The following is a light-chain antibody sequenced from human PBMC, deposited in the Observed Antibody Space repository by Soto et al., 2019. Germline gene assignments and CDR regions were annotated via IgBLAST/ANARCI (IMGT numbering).Light chain of an antibody. CDR2: EVS. CDR1: SSDVGGYNY. CDR3: SSYTTSSPPNLV. Sequence: QYVLTQPASVCGYLGQSITISCTGTSSDVGGYNYVSWYQQHPGKAPKLMIYEVSNRPSGVSNRFSGSKSGNTASLTISGLQAEDEADYYCSSYTTSSPPNLVFGTGTKVTVL. V-gene: IGLV2-14*01. J-gene: IGLJ1*01.